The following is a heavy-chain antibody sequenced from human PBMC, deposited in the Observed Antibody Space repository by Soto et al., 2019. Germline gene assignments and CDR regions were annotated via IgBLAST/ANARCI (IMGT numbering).Heavy chain of an antibody. Sequence: SETLSLTCAVYGGSFSGYYWSWIRQPPGKGLEWIGEINHSGSTNYNPSLKSRVTISVDTSKNQFSLRLSSVTAADTAVYYCARARRGVIVYWGQGTLVTVSS. CDR2: INHSGST. CDR1: GGSFSGYY. V-gene: IGHV4-34*01. D-gene: IGHD3-16*02. CDR3: ARARRGVIVY. J-gene: IGHJ4*02.